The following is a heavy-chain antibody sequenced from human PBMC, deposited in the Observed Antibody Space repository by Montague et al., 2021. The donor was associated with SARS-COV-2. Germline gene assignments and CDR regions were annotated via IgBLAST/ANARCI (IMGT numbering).Heavy chain of an antibody. V-gene: IGHV4-4*02. D-gene: IGHD4-17*01. CDR3: ARERVDYGVSYYYYGMDV. CDR2: IYHSGST. J-gene: IGHJ6*02. CDR1: GGSISSSNW. Sequence: SETLSLTCAVSGGSISSSNWWSWVRQPPGKGLEWIGEIYHSGSTNYNPSLKSRVTISVDKSKNQFSLKLSSVTAADTAVYYCARERVDYGVSYYYYGMDVWGQGTTVTVSS.